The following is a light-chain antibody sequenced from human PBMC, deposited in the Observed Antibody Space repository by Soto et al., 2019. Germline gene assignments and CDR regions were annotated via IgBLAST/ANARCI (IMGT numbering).Light chain of an antibody. Sequence: EIVLTLSPDTLSLSPGERATLSCRASQSVSRYLAWYQHKPGQAXRLVIYDASKRATGIPARFSGSGSGTDFSLTTRSLWSEDFAVYDGQQRSNWPSITFCQVTRLDIK. J-gene: IGKJ5*01. CDR3: QQRSNWPSIT. CDR1: QSVSRY. CDR2: DAS. V-gene: IGKV3-11*01.